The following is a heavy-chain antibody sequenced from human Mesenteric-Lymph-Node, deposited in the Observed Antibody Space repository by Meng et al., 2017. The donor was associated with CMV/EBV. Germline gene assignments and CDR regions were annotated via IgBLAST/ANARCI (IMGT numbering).Heavy chain of an antibody. D-gene: IGHD5-18*01. V-gene: IGHV3-48*03. Sequence: GESLKISCAASGFPFSTYEMNWVRQAPGKGLQWVAYISSSSPRTTHYAESVKGRFTISRDNARNSVSLQMNSLRAEDTAVYYCVGYLIGGDWFDPWGQGTLVTVSS. CDR3: VGYLIGGDWFDP. CDR2: ISSSSPRTT. CDR1: GFPFSTYE. J-gene: IGHJ5*02.